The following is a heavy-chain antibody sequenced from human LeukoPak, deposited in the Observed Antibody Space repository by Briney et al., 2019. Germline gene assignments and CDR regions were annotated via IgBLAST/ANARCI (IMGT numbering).Heavy chain of an antibody. CDR3: ARVAGNRAYYYMDV. Sequence: GGALRLSCAASGFTCSDYYMSWIRQAPGKGLEWVSYISSSGSTIYYADSVKGRFTISRDNAKNSLYLQMNSLRAEDTAVYYCARVAGNRAYYYMDVWGKGTTVTVSS. CDR2: ISSSGSTI. J-gene: IGHJ6*03. D-gene: IGHD6-19*01. CDR1: GFTCSDYY. V-gene: IGHV3-11*01.